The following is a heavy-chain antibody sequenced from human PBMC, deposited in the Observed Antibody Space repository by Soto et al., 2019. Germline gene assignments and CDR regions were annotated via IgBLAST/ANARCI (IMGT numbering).Heavy chain of an antibody. D-gene: IGHD6-19*01. Sequence: VQLVQSGAEVKKPGSSVKVSCKASGGTFSSYAISWVRQAPGQGLEWMGGIIPIFGTANYAQKFQGRVTITADESTSTAYMELSSLRSEDTAVYYCARDSVRSSGWYPLGYFDYWGQGTLVTVSS. CDR3: ARDSVRSSGWYPLGYFDY. CDR1: GGTFSSYA. V-gene: IGHV1-69*01. CDR2: IIPIFGTA. J-gene: IGHJ4*02.